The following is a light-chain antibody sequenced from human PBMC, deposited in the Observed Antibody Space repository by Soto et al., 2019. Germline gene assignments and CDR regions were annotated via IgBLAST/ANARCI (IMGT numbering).Light chain of an antibody. Sequence: DIQMTQSPSTLSASVGDRVTITCRASQSINTWLAWYQQKPGKAPKLLIYKASSLGSGVPSRFSGSGSGTDFTHTISSLQPDDFAIYYCQQYNSHSSYTFGQGTKLEIK. CDR3: QQYNSHSSYT. CDR2: KAS. CDR1: QSINTW. J-gene: IGKJ2*01. V-gene: IGKV1-5*03.